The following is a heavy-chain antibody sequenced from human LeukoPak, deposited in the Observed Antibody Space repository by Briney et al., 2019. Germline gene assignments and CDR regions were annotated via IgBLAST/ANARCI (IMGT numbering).Heavy chain of an antibody. CDR3: ASPRGGMVATLDY. J-gene: IGHJ4*02. CDR1: GYSFTSYW. Sequence: GESLRISCKGSGYSFTSYWISWVRQMPGKGLEWMGRIDPSDSYTNYSPSFQGHVTISADKSISTAYLQWSSLKASDTAMYHCASPRGGMVATLDYWGQGTLVTVSS. CDR2: IDPSDSYT. V-gene: IGHV5-10-1*01. D-gene: IGHD5-12*01.